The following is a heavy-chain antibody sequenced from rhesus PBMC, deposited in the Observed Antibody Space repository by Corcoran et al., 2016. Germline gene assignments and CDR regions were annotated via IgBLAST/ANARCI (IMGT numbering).Heavy chain of an antibody. Sequence: QLQLQESGPGLVKPSETLSLPFAVSGGSVSSSNWWGWGRLPPRKGLGWIGRFSGSGGSTSYNPSLTSRVTISADTSKNQFSLKVSSVTAADTAVYYCARVMWELLDYWGQGVLVTVSS. CDR1: GGSVSSSNW. CDR2: FSGSGGST. D-gene: IGHD1-44*02. CDR3: ARVMWELLDY. J-gene: IGHJ4*01. V-gene: IGHV4-57*01.